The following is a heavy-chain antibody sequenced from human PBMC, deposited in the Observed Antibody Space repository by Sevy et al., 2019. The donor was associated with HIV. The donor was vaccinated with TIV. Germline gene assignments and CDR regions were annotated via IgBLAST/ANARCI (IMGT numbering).Heavy chain of an antibody. Sequence: ASVKVSCTSSGYTFIAHYLHWVLQAPGQGLEWRGWISPDSWDTKYTEKFLGRVTMTRATSISTAYMELITLRSDDTAVYFCARVQRGGVPDYWGQGTLVTVSS. D-gene: IGHD3-10*01. CDR2: ISPDSWDT. CDR3: ARVQRGGVPDY. V-gene: IGHV1-2*02. J-gene: IGHJ4*02. CDR1: GYTFIAHY.